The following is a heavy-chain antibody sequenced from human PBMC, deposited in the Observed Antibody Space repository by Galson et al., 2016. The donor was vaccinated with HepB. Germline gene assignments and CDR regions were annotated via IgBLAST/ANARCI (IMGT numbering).Heavy chain of an antibody. CDR1: GFTFSNYA. CDR2: ISPSGDRT. Sequence: SLRLSCAASGFTFSNYAMSWVRQAPGKGLEWVSTISPSGDRTYCAVSVKGRFTISRDNSKDTLYLQMNSLKAEDTAVYYCAKKSSGNYPFDYWGQGSLVTVSS. CDR3: AKKSSGNYPFDY. J-gene: IGHJ4*02. V-gene: IGHV3-23*01. D-gene: IGHD3-22*01.